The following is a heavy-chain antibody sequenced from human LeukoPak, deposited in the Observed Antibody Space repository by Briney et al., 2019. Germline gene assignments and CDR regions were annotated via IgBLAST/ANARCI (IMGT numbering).Heavy chain of an antibody. Sequence: PGGSLRLSCAASGFTFSSYWMSWVRQAPGKGLEWVANIKQDGSEKYYVDSVKGRFTISRDNAKNSRYLQMNSLRAEDTAVYYCARVKMTTVPSKYAFDIWGQGTMVTVSS. V-gene: IGHV3-7*01. CDR1: GFTFSSYW. J-gene: IGHJ3*02. CDR2: IKQDGSEK. D-gene: IGHD4-17*01. CDR3: ARVKMTTVPSKYAFDI.